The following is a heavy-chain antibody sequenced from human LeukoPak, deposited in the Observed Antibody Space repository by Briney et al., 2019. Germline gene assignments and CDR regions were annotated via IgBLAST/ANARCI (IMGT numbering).Heavy chain of an antibody. CDR2: INHSGST. V-gene: IGHV4-34*01. CDR1: GGSFSGYY. J-gene: IGHJ5*02. Sequence: SETLSLTCAVYGGSFSGYYWSWIRQPPGKGLEWIGEINHSGSTNYNPSLKSRVTISVDTSKNQFSLKLSSVTAADTAVYYCARGHHPNCSSTSCYNRWFNPWGQGTLVTVSS. CDR3: ARGHHPNCSSTSCYNRWFNP. D-gene: IGHD2-2*02.